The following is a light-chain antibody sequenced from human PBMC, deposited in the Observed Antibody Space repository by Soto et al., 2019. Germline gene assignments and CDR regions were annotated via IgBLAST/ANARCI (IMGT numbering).Light chain of an antibody. CDR1: QTVSSRF. Sequence: TQSRGTLAWSRGVRGTRAGRGSQTVSSRFLAWYQQKPGQAPRLLIYGALSRATGIPDRFSGSGSGTDFTLTSVPLEPEDLAVYSCQQRSRWPLTFRGGTKVDIK. J-gene: IGKJ4*01. V-gene: IGKV3D-20*02. CDR3: QQRSRWPLT. CDR2: GAL.